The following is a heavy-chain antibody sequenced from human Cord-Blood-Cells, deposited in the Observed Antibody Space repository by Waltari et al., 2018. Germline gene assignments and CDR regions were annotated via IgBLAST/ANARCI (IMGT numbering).Heavy chain of an antibody. J-gene: IGHJ5*02. Sequence: QVQLVQSGAEVKKPGSSVKVSCHVSGGTFSSYAISWVRQAPGQGLEWLGGIIPIIGTANYAQKFQGRVTITADESTSTAYMELSSLRSEDTAVYYCARDVDGYNYNWFDPWGQGTLVTVSS. D-gene: IGHD5-12*01. CDR2: IIPIIGTA. CDR3: ARDVDGYNYNWFDP. V-gene: IGHV1-69*01. CDR1: GGTFSSYA.